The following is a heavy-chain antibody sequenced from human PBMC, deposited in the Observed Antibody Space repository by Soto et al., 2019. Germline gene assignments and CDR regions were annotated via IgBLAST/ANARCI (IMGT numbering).Heavy chain of an antibody. CDR1: GRSFSGYY. D-gene: IGHD3-10*02. CDR2: ITHSGST. J-gene: IGHJ4*02. CDR3: ARSSVRGWSY. V-gene: IGHV4-34*01. Sequence: SETLSLTCAVDGRSFSGYYWTWIRQPPGKGLEWIGEITHSGSTNYNPSLKSRVTISVDTSKNQFSLNLNSVTAADTAVYYCARSSVRGWSYWGQGTLVTVSS.